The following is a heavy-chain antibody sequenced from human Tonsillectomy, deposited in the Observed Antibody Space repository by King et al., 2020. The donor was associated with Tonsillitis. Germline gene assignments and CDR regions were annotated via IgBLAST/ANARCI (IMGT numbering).Heavy chain of an antibody. D-gene: IGHD7-27*01. J-gene: IGHJ2*01. CDR2: IYYSGST. CDR1: GASISSSSYY. CDR3: ARQPTGDSTGERYFDL. V-gene: IGHV4-39*01. Sequence: LQLQESGPGLVKPSETLSLTCAVSGASISSSSYYWGWIRQPPGKGLEWIGTIYYSGSTYYNPSLKSRVTISVDPSKNQFSLKLSSVTAADTTVYYCARQPTGDSTGERYFDLWGRGTLVTVSS.